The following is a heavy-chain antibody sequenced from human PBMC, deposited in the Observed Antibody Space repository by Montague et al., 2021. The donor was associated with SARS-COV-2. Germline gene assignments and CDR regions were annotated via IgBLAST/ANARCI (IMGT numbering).Heavy chain of an antibody. Sequence: SETLSLTCAVYGASFSGYYWSWIRQPPGKGLEWIGEINHSGSTNYNPSLKSGVTISVDTSKNQFSLKLSSVTAADTAVYYCTREGYQVLWSDYYYYGMDVWGQGTTVTVSS. V-gene: IGHV4-34*01. CDR1: GASFSGYY. CDR2: INHSGST. CDR3: TREGYQVLWSDYYYYGMDV. D-gene: IGHD2-2*01. J-gene: IGHJ6*02.